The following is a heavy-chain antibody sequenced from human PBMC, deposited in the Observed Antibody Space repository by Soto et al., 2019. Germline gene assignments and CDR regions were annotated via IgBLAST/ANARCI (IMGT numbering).Heavy chain of an antibody. J-gene: IGHJ6*02. CDR1: GGSISSYY. CDR2: IYYSGST. V-gene: IGHV4-59*01. CDR3: ARDLKYYDSSGYYYYYYGIGV. Sequence: QVQLQESGPGLVKPSETLSLTCTVSGGSISSYYWSWIRQPPGKGLEWIGYIYYSGSTNYNPSLKRRVTLTVDTAKNQFSLKLSSVTAADTAVDYCARDLKYYDSSGYYYYYYGIGVWGQGTTVTVSS. D-gene: IGHD3-22*01.